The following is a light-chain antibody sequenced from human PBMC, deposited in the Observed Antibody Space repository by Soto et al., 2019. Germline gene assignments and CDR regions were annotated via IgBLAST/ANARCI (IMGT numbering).Light chain of an antibody. Sequence: DIQMTQSPSTLSASVGDRVTITCRASQSISNSLAWYQQKPGKAPNLLIYEASSLESGVPSRFSGSGSGTDFTLTISSLQPDDSATYFCQQYNTYSRTFGQGTKVEIK. CDR3: QQYNTYSRT. J-gene: IGKJ1*01. CDR1: QSISNS. CDR2: EAS. V-gene: IGKV1-5*03.